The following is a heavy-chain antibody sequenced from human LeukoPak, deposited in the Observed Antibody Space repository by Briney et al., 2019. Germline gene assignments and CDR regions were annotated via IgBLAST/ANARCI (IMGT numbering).Heavy chain of an antibody. CDR2: IYYSGST. CDR3: ARTVVTASEYYFDY. V-gene: IGHV4-39*07. CDR1: GGSISSSNFY. Sequence: SETLSLTCTVSGGSISSSNFYWGWIRQPPGKGLEWIGSIYYSGSTYYNPSLKSRVTISVDTSKNQFSLKLSSVTAADTAVYYCARTVVTASEYYFDYWGQGTLVTVSS. J-gene: IGHJ4*02. D-gene: IGHD2-21*02.